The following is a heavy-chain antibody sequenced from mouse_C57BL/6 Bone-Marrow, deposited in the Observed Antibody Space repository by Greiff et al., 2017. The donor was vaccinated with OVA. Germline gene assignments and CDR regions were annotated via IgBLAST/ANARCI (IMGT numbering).Heavy chain of an antibody. V-gene: IGHV1-55*01. CDR2: IYPGSGST. CDR3: AREDYGSFYFDY. Sequence: QVQLQQPGAELVKPGASVKMSCKASGYTFTSYWITWVKQRPGQGLEWIGDIYPGSGSTNYNEKFKSKATLTVDTSSSTAYMQLSSLTSEDSAVYDCAREDYGSFYFDYWGQGTTLTVSS. J-gene: IGHJ2*01. CDR1: GYTFTSYW. D-gene: IGHD1-1*01.